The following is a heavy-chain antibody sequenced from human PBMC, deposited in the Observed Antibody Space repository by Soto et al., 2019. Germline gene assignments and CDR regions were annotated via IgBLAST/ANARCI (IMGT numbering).Heavy chain of an antibody. CDR3: ARCLFGDFWSGYRRFDY. CDR1: CGSFSGYY. Sequence: QVQLQQCGAGLLNPSETLSLTCAVYCGSFSGYYWSWIRHPPGKGLEGIGEINHSGSTNYNPSLMSRVTIPVDPSKKQFSLKMSFVTAADTAVYYCARCLFGDFWSGYRRFDYWGQRTLVTVSS. V-gene: IGHV4-34*01. J-gene: IGHJ4*02. D-gene: IGHD3-3*01. CDR2: INHSGST.